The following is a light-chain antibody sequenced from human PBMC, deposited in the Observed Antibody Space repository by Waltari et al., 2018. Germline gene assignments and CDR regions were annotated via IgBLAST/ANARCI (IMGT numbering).Light chain of an antibody. V-gene: IGLV2-8*01. CDR3: SSFAGTKNWV. J-gene: IGLJ3*02. Sequence: QSALTQPPSASGSPGQSVTISCTGTSSDVGGYNFVSWYQQLPGKAPKLMIFEVTKRPSVVPDRFSGSKSGNTASLTVSGLQAEDEADYYCSSFAGTKNWVFGGGTKLTVL. CDR1: SSDVGGYNF. CDR2: EVT.